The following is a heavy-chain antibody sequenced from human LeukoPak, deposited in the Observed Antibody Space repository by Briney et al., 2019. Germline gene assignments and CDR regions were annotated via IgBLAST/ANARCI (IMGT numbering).Heavy chain of an antibody. CDR2: IYYSGST. CDR1: GGSISSYY. CDR3: ARIRNFYDSSGYTYYFDY. V-gene: IGHV4-59*08. D-gene: IGHD3-22*01. Sequence: ASETLSLTCTVSGGSISSYYWSWIRQPPGKGLEWIGYIYYSGSTNYNPSLKSRVTISVDTSKNQFSLKLSSVTAADTSVYYCARIRNFYDSSGYTYYFDYWGQGNLVTVSS. J-gene: IGHJ4*02.